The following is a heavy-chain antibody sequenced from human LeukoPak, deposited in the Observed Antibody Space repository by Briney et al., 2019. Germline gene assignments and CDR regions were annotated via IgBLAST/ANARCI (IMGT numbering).Heavy chain of an antibody. CDR3: AREGYSNLLFDY. V-gene: IGHV4-39*07. Sequence: SETLSLTCTVSGGSISSSSYYWGWIRQPPGKGLEWIGSIYYSGSTYYNPSLESRVTISVDTSKNQFSLKLSSVTAADTAVYYCAREGYSNLLFDYWGRGTLVTVSS. CDR2: IYYSGST. D-gene: IGHD4-11*01. CDR1: GGSISSSSYY. J-gene: IGHJ4*02.